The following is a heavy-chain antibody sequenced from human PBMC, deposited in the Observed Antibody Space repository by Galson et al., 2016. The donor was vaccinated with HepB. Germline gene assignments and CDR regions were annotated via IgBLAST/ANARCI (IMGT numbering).Heavy chain of an antibody. D-gene: IGHD6-25*01. J-gene: IGHJ5*02. CDR3: ARSSPGSNWFDP. CDR1: GFTFSAYW. CDR2: VSNDGLRT. Sequence: SLRLSCAASGFTFSAYWMHWVRQAPGKGLVWVSRVSNDGLRTTYADSVNGRFTISRDNARTTLHLQMNSLRVEDTAVYYCARSSPGSNWFDPWGQGTLVTVAS. V-gene: IGHV3-74*01.